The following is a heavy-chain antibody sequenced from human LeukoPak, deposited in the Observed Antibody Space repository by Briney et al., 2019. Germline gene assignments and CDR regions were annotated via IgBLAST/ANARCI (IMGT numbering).Heavy chain of an antibody. CDR2: VSGSGGST. CDR3: AKDADYTSSWSS. J-gene: IGHJ5*02. V-gene: IGHV3-23*01. CDR1: GFTFSHYS. D-gene: IGHD6-13*01. Sequence: GGSLRLSCAASGFTFSHYSMNWVRQAPGKGLEWVSAVSGSGGSTYYTDSVKGRFTISRDNSKNTLYLQMNSLRADDTAVYYCAKDADYTSSWSSWGQGTLLTVSS.